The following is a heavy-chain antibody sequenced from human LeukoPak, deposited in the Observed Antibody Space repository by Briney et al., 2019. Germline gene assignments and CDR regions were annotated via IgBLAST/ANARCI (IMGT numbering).Heavy chain of an antibody. CDR1: GGSFSGYY. D-gene: IGHD5-12*01. J-gene: IGHJ5*02. CDR3: ARVQYSGYDSNWFDP. Sequence: PSETLSLTCAVYGGSFSGYYWSWIRQPPGKGLGWIGEINHSGSTNYNPSLKSRVTISVDTSKNQFSLKLSSVTAADTAVYYCARVQYSGYDSNWFDPWGQGTLVTVSS. V-gene: IGHV4-34*01. CDR2: INHSGST.